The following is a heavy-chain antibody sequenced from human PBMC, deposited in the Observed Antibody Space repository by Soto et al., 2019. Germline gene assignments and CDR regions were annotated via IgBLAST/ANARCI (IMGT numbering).Heavy chain of an antibody. CDR3: AQMDFDLYGMDV. J-gene: IGHJ6*02. D-gene: IGHD3-9*01. CDR1: GISLTNSGVG. CDR2: IYWDDAK. V-gene: IGHV2-5*02. Sequence: QITLTESGPTLVKPTQTLTLTCTFSGISLTNSGVGVSWIRQPPGKALEWLAVIYWDDAKHFSPSQKSRLTISTDTSKKQVVLTMTNMDSVDTATYFCAQMDFDLYGMDVWGQGTTVIVSS.